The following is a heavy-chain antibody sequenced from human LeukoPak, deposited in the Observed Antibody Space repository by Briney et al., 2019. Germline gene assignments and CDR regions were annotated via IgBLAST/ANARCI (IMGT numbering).Heavy chain of an antibody. CDR2: INAGNGNT. CDR1: GYTFTSYA. D-gene: IGHD6-19*01. J-gene: IGHJ3*02. V-gene: IGHV1-3*01. Sequence: ASVNVSCKASGYTFTSYAMHWVRQAPGQRLEWMGWINAGNGNTKYSQKFQGRVTITRDTSASTAYMELSSLRSEDTAVYYCARDRGYSSGWYNVGDAFDIWGQGTMVTVSS. CDR3: ARDRGYSSGWYNVGDAFDI.